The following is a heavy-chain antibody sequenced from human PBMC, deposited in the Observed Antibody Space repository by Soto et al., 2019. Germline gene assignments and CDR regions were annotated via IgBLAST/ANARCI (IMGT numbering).Heavy chain of an antibody. D-gene: IGHD3-22*01. CDR2: LYYGRSA. CDR3: ALRSMAVVPEY. CDR1: GESISSYY. Sequence: QVQLQESGPGLVKPSETLSLTCAVSGESISSYYCMWIRQPPGKGLESIGYLYYGRSANYNPSLKSRVTLSVATSTNQCSLTLSSMTAADTAVYYCALRSMAVVPEYWGQGTLVTVSS. J-gene: IGHJ4*02. V-gene: IGHV4-59*01.